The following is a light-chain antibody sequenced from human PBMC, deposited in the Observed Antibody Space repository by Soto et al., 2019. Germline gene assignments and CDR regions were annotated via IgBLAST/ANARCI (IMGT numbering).Light chain of an antibody. Sequence: QSAMTQPASVSGSPGQSITISCTGTSSDVGDYPYVSWYQQHPGEVPKLIIYEVTNRPSGVTSRFSGSKSENTASLTISGLQAEDEADYYCSSYTSSSTLYVFGSGTKVTVL. CDR1: SSDVGDYPY. CDR2: EVT. CDR3: SSYTSSSTLYV. V-gene: IGLV2-14*01. J-gene: IGLJ1*01.